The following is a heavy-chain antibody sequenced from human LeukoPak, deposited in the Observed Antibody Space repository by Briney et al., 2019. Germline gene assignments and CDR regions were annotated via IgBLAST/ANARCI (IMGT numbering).Heavy chain of an antibody. D-gene: IGHD5-12*01. V-gene: IGHV4-61*02. Sequence: SETLSLTCTVSGVSVSSNLYFWNWIRQPAGEGLEWIGRIYSDGTTHYNPSLSSRVIMSLDLAKNQFSLKLYSATAADTAVYYCVRYRDPYDYLPHTLDIWGQGTKVTVS. CDR3: VRYRDPYDYLPHTLDI. J-gene: IGHJ3*02. CDR1: GVSVSSNLYF. CDR2: IYSDGTT.